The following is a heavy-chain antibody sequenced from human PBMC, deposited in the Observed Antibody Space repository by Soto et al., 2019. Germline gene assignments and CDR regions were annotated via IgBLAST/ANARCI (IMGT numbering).Heavy chain of an antibody. J-gene: IGHJ4*02. Sequence: QVQLVQSGAEEKKPGASVQVSCKASGYTFTSYAMSWVRQAPGQRLEWMGWINAGNGNTKYSEKFQGRVTITRDTSASTAYMELSSLRSEDTAVYYCARDQRIAFDYWGQGTLVTVSS. CDR2: INAGNGNT. CDR3: ARDQRIAFDY. D-gene: IGHD6-25*01. V-gene: IGHV1-3*05. CDR1: GYTFTSYA.